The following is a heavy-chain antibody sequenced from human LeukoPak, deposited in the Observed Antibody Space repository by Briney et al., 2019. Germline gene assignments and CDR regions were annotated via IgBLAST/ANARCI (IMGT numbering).Heavy chain of an antibody. V-gene: IGHV4-30-2*02. J-gene: IGHJ5*02. Sequence: PSQTLSLTCAVSGGSISSGGYSWSWIRQPPGKGLEWIGYIYHSGSTYYNPSLKSRVTISVDTSKNQFSLKLSSVTAADTAVYYCARSSLADSSSWYNWFDPWGQGTLVTVSS. CDR3: ARSSLADSSSWYNWFDP. D-gene: IGHD6-13*01. CDR2: IYHSGST. CDR1: GGSISSGGYS.